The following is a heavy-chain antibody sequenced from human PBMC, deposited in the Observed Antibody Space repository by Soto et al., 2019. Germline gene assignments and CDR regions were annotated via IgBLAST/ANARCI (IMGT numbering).Heavy chain of an antibody. CDR2: IYYSGST. Sequence: QVQLQKSGPRLVKPSKTLSLTCTVSGGSISSGDYYWSWIRQPPGKGLEWIGYIYYSGSTYYNPSLRSQVTIPVDTSTNQFSQMLISVSAADTVVYYCARAGPDGRRPAPWGQGTLVTVSS. J-gene: IGHJ5*02. V-gene: IGHV4-30-4*01. CDR1: GGSISSGDYY. CDR3: ARAGPDGRRPAP.